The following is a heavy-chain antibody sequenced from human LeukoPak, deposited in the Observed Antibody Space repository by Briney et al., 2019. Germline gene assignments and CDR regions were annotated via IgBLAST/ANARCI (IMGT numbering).Heavy chain of an antibody. D-gene: IGHD2-15*01. CDR2: IYYSGST. CDR3: ARDQSPSGGSVDY. CDR1: GGSISSYY. J-gene: IGHJ4*02. V-gene: IGHV4-59*06. Sequence: SETLSLTCTVSGGSISSYYWSWIRQHPGKGLEWIGYIYYSGSTYYNPSLKSRITISVDTSKKQISLKLSSVTAADTAVYYCARDQSPSGGSVDYWGQGTLVTVSS.